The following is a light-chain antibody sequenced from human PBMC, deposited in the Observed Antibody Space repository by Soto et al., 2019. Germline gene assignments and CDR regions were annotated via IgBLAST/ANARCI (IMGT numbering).Light chain of an antibody. V-gene: IGKV3-15*01. CDR3: QQYNNRPRLT. CDR1: QSVSSN. Sequence: EIVMTQSPAALSVSPGERATLSCRASQSVSSNLAWYQQKPGQAPRLLIYGASTRATGIPARLSCSGSVTEFTLSISSLQSEDFAVYLCQQYNNRPRLTFGRGTRLEIK. J-gene: IGKJ4*01. CDR2: GAS.